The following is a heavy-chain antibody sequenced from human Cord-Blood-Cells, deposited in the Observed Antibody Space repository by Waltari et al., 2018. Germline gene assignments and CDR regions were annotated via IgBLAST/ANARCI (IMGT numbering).Heavy chain of an antibody. J-gene: IGHJ4*02. CDR1: GGTFSSYA. D-gene: IGHD6-6*01. V-gene: IGHV1-69*06. Sequence: QVQLVQSGAEVKKPGSSVKVSCKASGGTFSSYAISWVRQAPGQGLEWMGGIIPIFGTANYAQKFQGRVTITADKSTSTAYMELSSLRSEDTAVYYCARSILDGYSSSSYFDYWGQGTLVTVSS. CDR2: IIPIFGTA. CDR3: ARSILDGYSSSSYFDY.